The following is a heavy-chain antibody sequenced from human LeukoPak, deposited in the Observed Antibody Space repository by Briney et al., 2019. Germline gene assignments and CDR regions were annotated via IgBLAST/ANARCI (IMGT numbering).Heavy chain of an antibody. D-gene: IGHD2-15*01. CDR1: GGSFSGYY. Sequence: SETLSLTCAVYGGSFSGYYWSWIRQPPGKGLDWIGEINHSGSTNYNPSLKSRVTISVDTSKNQFSLKLSSVTAADTAVYYCARGRIPEGYCSGGSCYSAWFVDYWGQGTLVTVSS. V-gene: IGHV4-34*01. CDR3: ARGRIPEGYCSGGSCYSAWFVDY. CDR2: INHSGST. J-gene: IGHJ4*02.